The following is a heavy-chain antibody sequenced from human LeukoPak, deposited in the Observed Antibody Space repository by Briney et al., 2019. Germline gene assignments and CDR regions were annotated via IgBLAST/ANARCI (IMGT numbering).Heavy chain of an antibody. V-gene: IGHV3-53*01. CDR1: GFTVSSNY. Sequence: SGGSLRLSCAASGFTVSSNYMSWVRQAPGKGLEWVSSIDYDGGSGHYADSVKGRFTISRDNSNNTLFLHLNSLRGEDTAVYYCTRNSGWYGLSWGQGTLVTVSS. D-gene: IGHD6-19*01. J-gene: IGHJ1*01. CDR3: TRNSGWYGLS. CDR2: IDYDGGSG.